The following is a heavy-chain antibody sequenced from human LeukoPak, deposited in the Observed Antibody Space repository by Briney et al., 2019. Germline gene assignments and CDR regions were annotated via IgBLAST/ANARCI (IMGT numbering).Heavy chain of an antibody. D-gene: IGHD4-23*01. J-gene: IGHJ4*02. CDR1: GYTFTSYG. CDR3: AVSDTVVTRPYFDY. Sequence: ASVKVSCKASGYTFTSYGISWVRQAPGQGLEWMGWISAYNGNTNYAQKLQGRVTMTTDTSTSTAYMELRSRRSDDTAVYYCAVSDTVVTRPYFDYWGQGTLVTVSS. V-gene: IGHV1-18*01. CDR2: ISAYNGNT.